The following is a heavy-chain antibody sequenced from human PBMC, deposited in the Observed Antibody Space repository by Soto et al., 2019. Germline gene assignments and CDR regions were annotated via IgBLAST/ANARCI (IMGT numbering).Heavy chain of an antibody. CDR2: IYQSGST. CDR1: GSSIRGGHY. J-gene: IGHJ4*02. Sequence: SETLSLTCAVSGSSIRGGHYWNWIRQPPGKGLEWIGRIYQSGSTDYNPSFKSRVTMSVDTSKNQFSLILTSVTVADTAVYFCARAGMWTVTTKLFDLWGRGILVTVSS. V-gene: IGHV4-38-2*01. D-gene: IGHD1-1*01. CDR3: ARAGMWTVTTKLFDL.